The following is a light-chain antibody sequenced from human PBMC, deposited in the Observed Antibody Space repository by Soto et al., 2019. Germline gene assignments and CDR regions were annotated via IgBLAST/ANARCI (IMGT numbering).Light chain of an antibody. CDR3: QQYGDSPFT. CDR1: QRISTSY. V-gene: IGKV3-20*01. Sequence: LSAGEIATLSCRASQRISTSYLAWYQQKPGRAPRVLVYGTYNRATGIPSRVSGSGSGKDFTLTISRLESEDFEVYYCQQYGDSPFTFGPGTKVDIK. CDR2: GTY. J-gene: IGKJ3*01.